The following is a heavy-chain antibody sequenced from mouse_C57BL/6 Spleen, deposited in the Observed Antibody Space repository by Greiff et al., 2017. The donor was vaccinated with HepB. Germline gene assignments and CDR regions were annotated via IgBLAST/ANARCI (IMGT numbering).Heavy chain of an antibody. V-gene: IGHV5-17*01. J-gene: IGHJ3*01. D-gene: IGHD2-14*01. Sequence: EVKVVESGGGLVKPGGSLKLSCAASGFTFSDYGMHWVRQAPEKGLEWVAYISSGSSTIYYADTVKGRFTISRDNAKNTLFLQMTSLRSEDTAMYYCARQGYDLWFAYWGQGTLVTVSA. CDR1: GFTFSDYG. CDR3: ARQGYDLWFAY. CDR2: ISSGSSTI.